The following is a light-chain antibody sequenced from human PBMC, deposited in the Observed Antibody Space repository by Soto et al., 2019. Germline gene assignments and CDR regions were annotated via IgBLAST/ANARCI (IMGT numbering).Light chain of an antibody. CDR3: QQYNTYYT. CDR2: KAS. J-gene: IGKJ2*01. Sequence: DIQMTQSPSTLSASVGDRVTITCRASHNIDIWLAWYQQKPGKAPNLLIYKASSLASGVPSRFSGSGSGTEFTLTISSLQPDDLATYHCQQYNTYYTFGQGTKLEIK. CDR1: HNIDIW. V-gene: IGKV1-5*03.